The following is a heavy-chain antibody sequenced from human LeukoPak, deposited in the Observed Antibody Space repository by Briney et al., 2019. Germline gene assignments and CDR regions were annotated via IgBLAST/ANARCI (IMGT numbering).Heavy chain of an antibody. CDR2: ISSSSSYI. CDR1: GFTFSSYS. Sequence: PGGSLRLSCAASGFTFSSYSMNWVRQAPGKGLEWVSSISSSSSYIYYADSVKGRFTISRDNAKNSLYLQMNSLRAEDTAVYYCAREQWLVLTRGYDRGGDFDYWGQGTLVTVSS. CDR3: AREQWLVLTRGYDRGGDFDY. V-gene: IGHV3-21*04. J-gene: IGHJ4*02. D-gene: IGHD6-19*01.